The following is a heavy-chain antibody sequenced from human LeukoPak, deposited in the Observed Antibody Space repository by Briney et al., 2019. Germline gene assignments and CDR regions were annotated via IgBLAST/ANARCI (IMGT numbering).Heavy chain of an antibody. CDR3: ARDGEMPTIYFDY. D-gene: IGHD5-24*01. V-gene: IGHV3-7*01. J-gene: IGHJ4*02. CDR1: GFTFSSHW. Sequence: GGSLRLSCAVSGFTFSSHWMSWVRQAPGKGLEWVANIKQDGSETYYVDSVKGRFTISRDNAKNSLFLHMNSLRGEDTAVYYCARDGEMPTIYFDYWGQGTLVTVSS. CDR2: IKQDGSET.